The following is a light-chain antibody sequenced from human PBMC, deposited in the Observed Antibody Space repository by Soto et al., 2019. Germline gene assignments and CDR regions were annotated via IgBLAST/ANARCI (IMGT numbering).Light chain of an antibody. CDR3: SSYTSSITLV. CDR1: SSDVGAYSY. J-gene: IGLJ2*01. CDR2: DVS. V-gene: IGLV2-14*01. Sequence: QSALTQPASASGSPGQSITISCTGTSSDVGAYSYVSWYQQHPGKAPKLIIYDVSNRPSGVSNRFSGSKSGNTASLTISGLQAEDEADYYCSSYTSSITLVFGGGTKLTVL.